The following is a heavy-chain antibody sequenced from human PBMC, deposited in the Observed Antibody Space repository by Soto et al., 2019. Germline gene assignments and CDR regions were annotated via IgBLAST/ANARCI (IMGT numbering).Heavy chain of an antibody. D-gene: IGHD2-21*02. J-gene: IGHJ3*02. CDR1: GGTFSSYA. V-gene: IGHV1-69*05. CDR3: AREINIVVVTAPTCACDI. CDR2: IIRIFDTA. Sequence: QVQLVQSAAEVKKHGSSVKVSCKASGGTFSSYAISWVRQAPGQGLGWMGGIIRIFDTANYAQKFQGRVTITTDESTSTAYMELSSLRAEDTAVYYCAREINIVVVTAPTCACDIWGQGTMVTVSS.